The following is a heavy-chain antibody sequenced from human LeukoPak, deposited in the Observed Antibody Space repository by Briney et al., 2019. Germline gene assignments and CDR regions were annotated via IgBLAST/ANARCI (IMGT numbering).Heavy chain of an antibody. CDR3: ARDLPERGGDAFDI. J-gene: IGHJ3*02. D-gene: IGHD3-16*01. CDR1: EFTFSDYF. CDR2: ISGSGSTI. Sequence: GGSLRLSCAASEFTFSDYFMSWIRQAPGKGLECISYISGSGSTIYYADSVKGRFTISRDNAKNSLYLQMNSLRAEDTAVYYCARDLPERGGDAFDIWGQGTRVTVSS. V-gene: IGHV3-11*04.